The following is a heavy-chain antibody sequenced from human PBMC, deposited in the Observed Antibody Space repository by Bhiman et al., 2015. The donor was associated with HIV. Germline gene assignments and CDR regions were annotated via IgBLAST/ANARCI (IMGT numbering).Heavy chain of an antibody. D-gene: IGHD6-19*01. CDR1: GFTFSTYG. CDR2: IRYDGSHK. J-gene: IGHJ4*02. V-gene: IGHV3-30*02. Sequence: QVQLVESGGGVVQPGGSLRLSCAASGFTFSTYGMHWVRQAPGKGLDWVAFIRYDGSHKYYADSVKGRFTISTKNTLYLQMNSLRREDTAVYYCANSLPVAATPFDYWGQGTLVTVSS. CDR3: ANSLPVAATPFDY.